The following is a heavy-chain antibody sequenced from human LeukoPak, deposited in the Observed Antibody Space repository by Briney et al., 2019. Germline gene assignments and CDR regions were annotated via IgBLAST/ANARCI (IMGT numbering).Heavy chain of an antibody. CDR3: ARDDYGDKGSDY. D-gene: IGHD4-23*01. CDR1: GFTFSSYW. Sequence: GGSLRLSCAASGFTFSSYWMHWVRQAPEKGLVWVSRINTDGSSTNYADSVKGRFTISRDNAKNTLYLQMNSLRAEDTAVYYCARDDYGDKGSDYWGQGTLVTVSS. J-gene: IGHJ4*02. CDR2: INTDGSST. V-gene: IGHV3-74*01.